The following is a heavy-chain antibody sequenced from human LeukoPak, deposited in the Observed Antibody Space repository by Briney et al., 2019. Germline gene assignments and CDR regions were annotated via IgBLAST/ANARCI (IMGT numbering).Heavy chain of an antibody. V-gene: IGHV1-69*13. Sequence: ASVKVSCKASGGTFSSYAISWVRQAPGQGLEWMGGIIPIFGTANYVQKFQGRVTITADESTSTAYMELSSLRSEDTAVYYCARDSNSAVAGLFDYWGQGTLVTVSS. D-gene: IGHD6-19*01. CDR3: ARDSNSAVAGLFDY. J-gene: IGHJ4*02. CDR1: GGTFSSYA. CDR2: IIPIFGTA.